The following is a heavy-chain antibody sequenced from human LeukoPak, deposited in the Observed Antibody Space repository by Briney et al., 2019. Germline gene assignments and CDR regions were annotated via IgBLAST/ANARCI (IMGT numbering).Heavy chain of an antibody. CDR1: GYSISSGYC. D-gene: IGHD6-19*01. CDR3: ARASSSGWYAGAFDP. Sequence: SETLSLTCAVSGYSISSGYCWSWIRQPAGKGQEWIGRIYTSGSTNYNPSLKSRVTMSVDTSKNQFSLKLSSVTAADTAVSYCARASSSGWYAGAFDPWGQGTLVTVSS. CDR2: IYTSGST. V-gene: IGHV4-4*07. J-gene: IGHJ5*02.